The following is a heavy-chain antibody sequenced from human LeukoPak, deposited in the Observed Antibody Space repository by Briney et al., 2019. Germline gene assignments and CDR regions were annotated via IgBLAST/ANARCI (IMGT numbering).Heavy chain of an antibody. Sequence: SETLSLTCAAYGGSFSGYYWSWIRQPPGKGLEWIGEINHSGGTNYNPSLKSRVTISVDTSKNQFSLKLSSVTAADTAVYYCARGRVVRGVMAYWGQGTLVTVSS. CDR2: INHSGGT. D-gene: IGHD3-10*01. V-gene: IGHV4-34*01. CDR1: GGSFSGYY. CDR3: ARGRVVRGVMAY. J-gene: IGHJ4*02.